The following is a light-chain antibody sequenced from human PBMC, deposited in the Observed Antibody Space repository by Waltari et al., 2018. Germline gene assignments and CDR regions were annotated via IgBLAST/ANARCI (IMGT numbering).Light chain of an antibody. CDR3: QQYDISPLT. J-gene: IGKJ4*01. Sequence: EIVLTQSPGTLSLSPGERATLSCRASQTVRTTYLAWYQQKPGQAPTPLIYGASSRATGIPDRFSGSGSGTGFSLTISSLEPEDFAVYYCQQYDISPLTFGGGTKVEIK. V-gene: IGKV3-20*01. CDR2: GAS. CDR1: QTVRTTY.